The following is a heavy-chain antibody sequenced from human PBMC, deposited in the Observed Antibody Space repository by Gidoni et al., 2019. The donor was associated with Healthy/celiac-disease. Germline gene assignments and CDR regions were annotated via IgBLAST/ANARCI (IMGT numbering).Heavy chain of an antibody. CDR2: IYPGDSDT. V-gene: IGHV5-51*03. CDR1: GYSFTSYW. J-gene: IGHJ6*02. Sequence: EVQLVQSGAEVKKPGESLKISWQGSGYSFTSYWIGWVRQMPGKGLEWMGIIYPGDSDTRYSPSFQGQVTISADKSISTAYLQWSSLKASDTAMYYCARLRGMRTIPGSRMDVWGQGTTVTVSS. D-gene: IGHD1-1*01. CDR3: ARLRGMRTIPGSRMDV.